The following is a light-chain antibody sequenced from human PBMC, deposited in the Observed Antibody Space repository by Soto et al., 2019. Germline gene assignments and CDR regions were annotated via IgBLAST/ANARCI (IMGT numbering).Light chain of an antibody. Sequence: DIQMTQSPSSLSGSVGDRVTITCRASQNIRTYLNWYQQKPGKAPQVLIYSASTLQSGVPSRFSGSGSGTEFTLTISSLQPDDFATYYCQQYNNYLWTFGLGTKVDIK. J-gene: IGKJ1*01. CDR2: SAS. CDR1: QNIRTY. V-gene: IGKV1-39*01. CDR3: QQYNNYLWT.